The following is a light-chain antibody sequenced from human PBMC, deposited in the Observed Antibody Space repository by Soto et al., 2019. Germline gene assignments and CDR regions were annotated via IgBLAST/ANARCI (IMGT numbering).Light chain of an antibody. Sequence: EVVLTQSPATLSLSPGERAILSCRASQSVSSYLAWYQQKPGQAPRLLIYDASNRATGIPARFSGSGSGTDFTLTINSLEPEDFAVYYCQQRSIWITFGQGTRLEIK. V-gene: IGKV3-11*01. CDR2: DAS. CDR3: QQRSIWIT. J-gene: IGKJ5*01. CDR1: QSVSSY.